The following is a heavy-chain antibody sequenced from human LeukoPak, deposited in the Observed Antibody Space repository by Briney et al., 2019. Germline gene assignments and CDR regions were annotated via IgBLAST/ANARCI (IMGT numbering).Heavy chain of an antibody. D-gene: IGHD2-2*01. J-gene: IGHJ6*02. V-gene: IGHV3-23*01. Sequence: GGSLRLSRVASGFTFSNYAMSWVRQAPGKGLEWVSAISGSGGSTYYADSVKGRFTISRDNSKNTLYLQMNSLRAEDTAVYYCSLAPYPYYYYGMDVWGQGTTVTVSS. CDR1: GFTFSNYA. CDR2: ISGSGGST. CDR3: SLAPYPYYYYGMDV.